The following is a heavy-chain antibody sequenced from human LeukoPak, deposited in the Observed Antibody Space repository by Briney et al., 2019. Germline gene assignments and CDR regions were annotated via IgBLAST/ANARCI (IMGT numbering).Heavy chain of an antibody. V-gene: IGHV3-23*01. J-gene: IGHJ4*02. CDR2: ISAGGGST. CDR3: ARDDYGETFDY. D-gene: IGHD4-17*01. Sequence: GGSLRLSCAASELTLSSNYMSWVRQAPGKGLEWVSGISAGGGSTYYADSVKGRFTISRDNSKNTLYLQMNSLRAEDTAVYYCARDDYGETFDYWGQGTLVTVSS. CDR1: ELTLSSNY.